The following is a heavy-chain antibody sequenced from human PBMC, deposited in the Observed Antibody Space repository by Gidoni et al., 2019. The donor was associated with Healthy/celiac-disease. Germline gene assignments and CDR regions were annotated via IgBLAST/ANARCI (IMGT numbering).Heavy chain of an antibody. D-gene: IGHD3-3*01. J-gene: IGHJ4*02. CDR3: AREQDDFWSGYYTGFDY. Sequence: QVHLVESGGGVVQPGRSLRLSCSASGFPFSSYGMHWVRQAPGKGLVGVAVIWYDGSNKYYADSVKGGFTISRDNSKNTLYLQMNSLRAEDTAVYYCAREQDDFWSGYYTGFDYWGQGTLVTVSS. CDR2: IWYDGSNK. V-gene: IGHV3-33*01. CDR1: GFPFSSYG.